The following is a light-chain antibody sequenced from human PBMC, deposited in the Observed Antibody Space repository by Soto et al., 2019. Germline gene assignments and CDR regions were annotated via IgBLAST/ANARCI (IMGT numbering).Light chain of an antibody. CDR2: EVS. Sequence: QSALTQPASVSGSPGQSITISCTGTSSDIGRFNYVSWYQQHPGKVPKLMIYEVSNRPSGVSNRFSGSKSANTASLTISGLQAEDEADYYCSSHTTSNTQVFGGGTKLTVL. CDR1: SSDIGRFNY. J-gene: IGLJ3*02. CDR3: SSHTTSNTQV. V-gene: IGLV2-14*01.